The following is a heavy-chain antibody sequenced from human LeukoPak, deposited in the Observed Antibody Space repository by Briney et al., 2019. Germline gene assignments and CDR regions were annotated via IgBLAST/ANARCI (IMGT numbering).Heavy chain of an antibody. J-gene: IGHJ6*03. CDR3: AREDSVSYYMDV. CDR2: IYHSGST. D-gene: IGHD2-15*01. Sequence: SGTLSLTCTVSGYSISSGYYWGWIRQPPGKGLEWIGSIYHSGSTYYNPSLKSRVTISVDTSKNQFSLKLSSVTAADTAVYYCAREDSVSYYMDVWGKGTTVTVSS. V-gene: IGHV4-38-2*02. CDR1: GYSISSGYY.